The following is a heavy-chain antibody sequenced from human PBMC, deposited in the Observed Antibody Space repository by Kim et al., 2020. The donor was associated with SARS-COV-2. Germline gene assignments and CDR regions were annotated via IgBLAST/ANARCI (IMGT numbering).Heavy chain of an antibody. Sequence: GGSLRLSCAASGFTFSSYAMNWVRQAPGKGLEWVAVVSYDGGNKYYADSVKGRFTISRDNSKNTLFLQMNSLRAEDTAVYYCARDKVFRNYDLGANWFDPWGHGTLVTVSS. D-gene: IGHD1-7*01. V-gene: IGHV3-30*04. CDR3: ARDKVFRNYDLGANWFDP. CDR1: GFTFSSYA. CDR2: VSYDGGNK. J-gene: IGHJ5*02.